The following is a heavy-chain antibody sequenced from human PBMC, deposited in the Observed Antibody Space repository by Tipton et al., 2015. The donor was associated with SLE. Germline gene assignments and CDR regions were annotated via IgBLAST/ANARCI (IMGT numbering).Heavy chain of an antibody. V-gene: IGHV4-34*01. Sequence: TLSLTCAVYGGSFSGYYWSWIRQPPGKGLEWIGEINHSGSTNYNPSLKSRVTISVDTSKNQFSLKLSSVTAADTAVYYCARGRTVAAPYNWFDPGGQGTLVTVSS. CDR3: ARGRTVAAPYNWFDP. D-gene: IGHD6-19*01. CDR1: GGSFSGYY. J-gene: IGHJ5*02. CDR2: INHSGST.